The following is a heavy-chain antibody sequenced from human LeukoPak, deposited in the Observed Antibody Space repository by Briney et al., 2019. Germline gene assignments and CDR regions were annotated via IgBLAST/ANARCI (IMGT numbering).Heavy chain of an antibody. CDR1: DGSFSGYY. CDR3: AREASYYYDSSGPNDY. D-gene: IGHD3-22*01. CDR2: INHSGST. J-gene: IGHJ4*02. V-gene: IGHV4-34*01. Sequence: PSETLSLTRAVYDGSFSGYYWSWIRQPPGKGLEWIGEINHSGSTNYNPSLKSRVTISLDTSKNQFSLKLSSVTAADTAVYYCAREASYYYDSSGPNDYWGQGTLVTVSS.